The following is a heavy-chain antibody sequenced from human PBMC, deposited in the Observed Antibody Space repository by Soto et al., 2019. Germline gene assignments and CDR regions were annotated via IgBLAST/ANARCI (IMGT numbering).Heavy chain of an antibody. V-gene: IGHV4-34*01. CDR3: ARRRAVSVGYYYGMDV. Sequence: KPSETLSLTCAVYGGSFSGYYWSWIRQPPGKGLEWIGEINHSGSTNYNPSLKSRVTISVDTSKNQFSLKLSSVTAADTAVYYCARRRAVSVGYYYGMDVWGQGTTVTVSS. J-gene: IGHJ6*02. CDR2: INHSGST. D-gene: IGHD6-19*01. CDR1: GGSFSGYY.